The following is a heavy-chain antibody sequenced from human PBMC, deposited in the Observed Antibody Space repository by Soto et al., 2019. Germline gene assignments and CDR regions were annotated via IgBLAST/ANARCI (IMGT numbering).Heavy chain of an antibody. D-gene: IGHD1-1*01. CDR2: ISGYNDNT. CDR1: GYSFSSYG. CDR3: ARPIPFRYHFDH. V-gene: IGHV1-18*04. J-gene: IGHJ4*02. Sequence: QVQLVQSGAEVKKPGASVKVSCKASGYSFSSYGIAWVRQAPGQGLEWMGWISGYNDNTKYVDKLQCRVTMTTDTSTSTFYMELRRLRTDDTAVYYCARPIPFRYHFDHWGQGTLVTVSS.